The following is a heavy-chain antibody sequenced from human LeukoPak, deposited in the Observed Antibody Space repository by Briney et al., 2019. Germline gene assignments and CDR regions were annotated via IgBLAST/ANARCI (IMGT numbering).Heavy chain of an antibody. CDR1: GFTFSSYA. D-gene: IGHD6-13*01. V-gene: IGHV3-23*01. Sequence: PGGSLRLSCAASGFTFSSYAMSWVRQAPGKGLEWVSAISGTGGYTYYADSVKGRFTISRDNSKNTLHLQMSSLRAEDTAVYYCTRDLGPTSNLIAAAGTRRTGGQGTLVTVSS. CDR2: ISGTGGYT. CDR3: TRDLGPTSNLIAAAGTRRT. J-gene: IGHJ4*02.